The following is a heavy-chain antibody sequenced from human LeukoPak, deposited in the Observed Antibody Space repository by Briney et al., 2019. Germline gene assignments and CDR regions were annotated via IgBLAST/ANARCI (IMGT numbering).Heavy chain of an antibody. CDR3: ARGPGGWSYFVGSSSDDAFDI. D-gene: IGHD1-26*01. Sequence: PSETLSLTCTVSGGSISSYYWSWIRQPPGKGLEWIGYIYHSGSTNYNPSLKSRVTISVDKSKNQFSLKLSSVTAADTAVYYCARGPGGWSYFVGSSSDDAFDIWGQGTMVTVSS. CDR2: IYHSGST. J-gene: IGHJ3*02. V-gene: IGHV4-59*12. CDR1: GGSISSYY.